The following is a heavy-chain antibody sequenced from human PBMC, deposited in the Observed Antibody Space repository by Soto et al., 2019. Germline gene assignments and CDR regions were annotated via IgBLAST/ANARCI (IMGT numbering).Heavy chain of an antibody. D-gene: IGHD3-10*01. CDR3: ARVRGSVDY. V-gene: IGHV1-8*01. CDR1: GYTFTNYD. Sequence: QVQLVQSGAEVKKPGTSVRISCKTSGYTFTNYDINWVRQAAGQGLEWRGWMNPKSGYTGSARKFHGSVTLPRDNSMTTAYMELSSLRSDDTAVYYCARVRGSVDYWGQGTLVTVSS. CDR2: MNPKSGYT. J-gene: IGHJ4*02.